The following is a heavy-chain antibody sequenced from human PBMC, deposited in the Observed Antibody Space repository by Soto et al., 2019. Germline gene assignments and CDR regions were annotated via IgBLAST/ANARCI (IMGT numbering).Heavy chain of an antibody. J-gene: IGHJ4*02. CDR1: GGSISPFY. Sequence: SETLSLTCTVSGGSISPFYWSWGRQPPGKGLEWIGYLYYSGNTNYNPSLKSRVTISVDTSKNQVSLRLTSVTAADTAVYYCARVGGVAARTFDYWGQGTVVTVPQ. CDR2: LYYSGNT. V-gene: IGHV4-59*01. CDR3: ARVGGVAARTFDY. D-gene: IGHD2-15*01.